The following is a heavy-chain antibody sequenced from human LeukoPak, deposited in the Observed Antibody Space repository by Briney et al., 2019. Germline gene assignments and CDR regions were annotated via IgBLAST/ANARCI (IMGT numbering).Heavy chain of an antibody. D-gene: IGHD4-17*01. J-gene: IGHJ4*02. CDR1: GFTFSSYA. CDR2: ISGSGGST. CDR3: AKVGLRMWATVTSDY. Sequence: GGSLRLSCAASGFTFSSYAMSWVRQAPGKGLEWVSAISGSGGSTYYADSVKGRFTVSRDNSKNTLYLQMNSLRAEDTAVYYCAKVGLRMWATVTSDYWGQGTLVTVSS. V-gene: IGHV3-23*01.